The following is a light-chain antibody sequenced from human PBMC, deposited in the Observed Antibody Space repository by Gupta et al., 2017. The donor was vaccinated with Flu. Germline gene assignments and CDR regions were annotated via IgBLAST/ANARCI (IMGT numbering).Light chain of an antibody. CDR1: SGRIASKY. J-gene: IGLJ2*01. Sequence: NFMLPQPHSVSESPGKTVTISCTRSSGRIASKYLHWYQPRPGTSPTTVLSEDNQTPSGVPARFSGAIARSSTSASLTIAGLKNEDEADYYGQYDEVFGGGTKLTVL. CDR3: QYDEV. CDR2: EDN. V-gene: IGLV6-57*01.